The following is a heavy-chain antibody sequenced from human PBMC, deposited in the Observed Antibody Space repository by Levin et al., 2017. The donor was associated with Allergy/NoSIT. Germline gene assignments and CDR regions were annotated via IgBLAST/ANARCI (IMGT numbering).Heavy chain of an antibody. J-gene: IGHJ4*02. V-gene: IGHV3-23*01. CDR2: ISGSGGKS. CDR1: GFSFSNYA. Sequence: GGSLRLSCAASGFSFSNYAMGWVRQAPGKGLEWVSIISGSGGKSYYADSVKGRFTISRDNSKNTMFLQIKSLRAEDTAVYYCARLSLSCTDGGCSSVPDEYWGQGTLVTVSS. CDR3: ARLSLSCTDGGCSSVPDEY. D-gene: IGHD2-15*01.